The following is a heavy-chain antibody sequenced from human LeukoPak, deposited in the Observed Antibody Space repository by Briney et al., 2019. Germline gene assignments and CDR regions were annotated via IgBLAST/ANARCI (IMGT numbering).Heavy chain of an antibody. CDR3: ARRGSGYDLVGYFDY. D-gene: IGHD5-12*01. CDR2: TSSSDAGT. J-gene: IGHJ4*02. Sequence: GGSLRLSCAAAGFTFSSYSMSWVRQAAGKGLEWVAATSSSDAGTYHADSVRGRFTISRDNSKNTLYLQMNSLRAEDTAVYYCARRGSGYDLVGYFDYWGQGTLVTVSS. CDR1: GFTFSSYS. V-gene: IGHV3-23*01.